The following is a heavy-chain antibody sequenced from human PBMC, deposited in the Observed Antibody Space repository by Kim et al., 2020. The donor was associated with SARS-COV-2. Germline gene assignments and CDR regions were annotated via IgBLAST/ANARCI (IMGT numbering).Heavy chain of an antibody. V-gene: IGHV6-1*01. D-gene: IGHD6-13*01. Sequence: SQTLSLTCAISGDSVSSNSAAWNWIRQSPSRGLEWLGRTYYRSKWYNDYAVSVKSRITINPDTSKNQFSLQLNSVTPEDTAVYYCARDLGSSWQSVAPDYYGMDVWGQGTTVTVSS. CDR3: ARDLGSSWQSVAPDYYGMDV. CDR1: GDSVSSNSAA. J-gene: IGHJ6*02. CDR2: TYYRSKWYN.